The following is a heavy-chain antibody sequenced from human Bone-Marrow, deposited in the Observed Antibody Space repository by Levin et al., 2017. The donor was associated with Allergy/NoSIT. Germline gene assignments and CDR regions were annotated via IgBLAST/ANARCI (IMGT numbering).Heavy chain of an antibody. J-gene: IGHJ4*02. CDR3: AVSISGAVNKY. Sequence: GGSLRLSCAASGFTSSDHYMDWVRQAPGKGLEWIGRSKNRPNNFATEYAASAKGRFTISRDDSQNSLFLQMNSVRTDDTAVYYWAVSISGAVNKYWGQGTLVTVSS. CDR1: GFTSSDHY. CDR2: SKNRPNNFAT. D-gene: IGHD3-3*01. V-gene: IGHV3-72*01.